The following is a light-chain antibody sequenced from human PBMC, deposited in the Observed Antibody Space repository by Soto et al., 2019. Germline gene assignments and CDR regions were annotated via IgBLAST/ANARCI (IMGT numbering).Light chain of an antibody. CDR3: QQYESYPIT. V-gene: IGKV1-16*01. Sequence: DIQMTQSPSSLSPSVGDRVTITCRASHDLNNALAWFQQKPGKAPKSLIFATSSLQSGVPSRFSGSGSATDFTLTITSLQPEDFATYCCQQYESYPITFGQGTRLEIK. J-gene: IGKJ5*01. CDR1: HDLNNA. CDR2: ATS.